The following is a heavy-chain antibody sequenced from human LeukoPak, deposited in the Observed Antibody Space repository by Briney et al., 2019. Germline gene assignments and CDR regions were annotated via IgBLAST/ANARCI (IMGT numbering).Heavy chain of an antibody. J-gene: IGHJ4*02. V-gene: IGHV4-38-2*02. CDR3: ARHIVGANFDY. CDR2: IYHSGNT. Sequence: SETLSLTCTVSTYSISRGYYWGWIRQPPGKGLEWIGSIYHSGNTYYNPSLKSRVTISVDTSKNQFSLNLSSVTAADTALYYCARHIVGANFDYWGQGTLVTVSS. CDR1: TYSISRGYY. D-gene: IGHD1-26*01.